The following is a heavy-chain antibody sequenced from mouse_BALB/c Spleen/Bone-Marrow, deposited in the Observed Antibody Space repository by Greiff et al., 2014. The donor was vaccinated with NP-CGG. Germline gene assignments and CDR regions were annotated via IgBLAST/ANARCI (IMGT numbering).Heavy chain of an antibody. J-gene: IGHJ1*01. CDR3: ARERYGYDGWYFDV. D-gene: IGHD2-2*01. CDR1: GYTFTYYW. CDR2: IAPGSGST. V-gene: IGHV1S41*01. Sequence: DLVKPGASVKLSCKASGYTFTYYWINWIKQRPGQGLEWIGRIAPGSGSTYYNEMFKGKTTLTVDTSSSTAYIQLSSLSSEDSDVYFCARERYGYDGWYFDVWGAGTTVTVSS.